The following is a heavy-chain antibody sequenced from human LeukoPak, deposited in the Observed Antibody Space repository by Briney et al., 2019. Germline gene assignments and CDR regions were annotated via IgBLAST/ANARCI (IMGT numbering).Heavy chain of an antibody. CDR1: VYTFTSYG. CDR2: ISAYNGNT. CDR3: ARDSRYDEGY. V-gene: IGHV1-18*01. D-gene: IGHD5-12*01. Sequence: ASVQVSCKASVYTFTSYGISWVRQAPGQGLEWMGWISAYNGNTNYAQKFQGRVTMTTDTSTSTAYMELRSLRSDDTAVYYCARDSRYDEGYWGQGTLVSVSS. J-gene: IGHJ4*02.